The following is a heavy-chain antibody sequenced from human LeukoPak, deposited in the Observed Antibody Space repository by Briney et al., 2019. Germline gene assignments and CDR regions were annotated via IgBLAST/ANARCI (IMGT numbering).Heavy chain of an antibody. D-gene: IGHD2-15*01. CDR2: ISSNGGST. V-gene: IGHV3-64*01. Sequence: GGSPRLSCAASGFTFSTYAVHWVRQAPGKGLEYVSAISSNGGSTYYANSVKGRFTISRDNSKNTLYLQVGSLRAEDMAVYYCARDQDYCFDYWGQGTLVTVSS. CDR3: ARDQDYCFDY. J-gene: IGHJ4*02. CDR1: GFTFSTYA.